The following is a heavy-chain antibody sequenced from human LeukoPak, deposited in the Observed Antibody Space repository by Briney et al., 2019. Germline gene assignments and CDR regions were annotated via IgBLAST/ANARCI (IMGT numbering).Heavy chain of an antibody. CDR3: AKDLIRGVRGIGVINWFDP. D-gene: IGHD3-10*01. CDR2: ISYDISNK. V-gene: IGHV3-30*18. Sequence: PGGSLRLSRAPSGFTLRSYGMHCVRQSPGKGAEWGADISYDISNKYYTDSVRGRFTLSRDNSMNTLYLQMTSIRPEDTAVYYCAKDLIRGVRGIGVINWFDPWGEGTLVTVSS. J-gene: IGHJ5*02. CDR1: GFTLRSYG.